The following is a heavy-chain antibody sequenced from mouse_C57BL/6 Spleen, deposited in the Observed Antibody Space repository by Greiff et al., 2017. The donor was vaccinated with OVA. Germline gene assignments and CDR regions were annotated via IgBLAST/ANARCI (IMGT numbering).Heavy chain of an antibody. CDR2: INPYNGGT. J-gene: IGHJ3*01. Sequence: VQLKQSGPVLVKPGASVKMSCKASGYTFTDYYMNWVKQSHGKSLEWIGVINPYNGGTSYNQKFKGKATLTVDKSSSTAYMELNSLTSEDSAVYYCARPPYSNSAWFAYWGQGTLVTVSA. D-gene: IGHD2-5*01. V-gene: IGHV1-19*01. CDR3: ARPPYSNSAWFAY. CDR1: GYTFTDYY.